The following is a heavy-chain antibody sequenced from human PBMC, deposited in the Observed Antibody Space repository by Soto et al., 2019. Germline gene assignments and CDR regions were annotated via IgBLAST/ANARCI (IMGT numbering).Heavy chain of an antibody. Sequence: PGGSLRLSCAASGFTFSSYSMNWVRQAPGKGLEWVSSISSSSSYIYYADSVKGRFTISRDNAKNSLYLQMNSLGAEDTAVYYCARFPTTGPNSSGWSDWGQGPLVTVPS. D-gene: IGHD6-19*01. CDR2: ISSSSSYI. CDR1: GFTFSSYS. J-gene: IGHJ4*02. V-gene: IGHV3-21*01. CDR3: ARFPTTGPNSSGWSD.